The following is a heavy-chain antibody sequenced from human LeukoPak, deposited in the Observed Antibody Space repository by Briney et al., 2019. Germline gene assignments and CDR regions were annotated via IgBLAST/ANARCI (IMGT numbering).Heavy chain of an antibody. J-gene: IGHJ6*02. CDR2: INHSGST. V-gene: IGHV4-34*01. CDR3: AREFRRPQYHYGMDV. D-gene: IGHD4-11*01. Sequence: PSETLSLTCAVYGGSFSGYYWSWIRQPPGKGLEWIGEINHSGSTNYNPSLKSRVTISVDTSKNQFSLKLSSVTAADTAVYYCAREFRRPQYHYGMDVWGQGTTVTVSS. CDR1: GGSFSGYY.